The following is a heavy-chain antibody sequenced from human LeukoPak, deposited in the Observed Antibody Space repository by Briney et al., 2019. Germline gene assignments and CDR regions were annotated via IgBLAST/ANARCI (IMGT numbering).Heavy chain of an antibody. D-gene: IGHD5-24*01. J-gene: IGHJ1*01. CDR1: GFTFSTYP. CDR2: ISYDGSNE. V-gene: IGHV3-30-3*01. CDR3: ARVREGYFQH. Sequence: GGSLRLSCAASGFTFSTYPMHWVRHTPGQGLEWVAVISYDGSNEYYADSVKGRFTISRDNSKNTLYLQMNSLRAEDTAVYYCARVREGYFQHWGPGTLVTVSS.